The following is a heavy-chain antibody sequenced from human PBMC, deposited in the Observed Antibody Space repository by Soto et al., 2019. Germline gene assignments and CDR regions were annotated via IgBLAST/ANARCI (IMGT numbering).Heavy chain of an antibody. CDR1: GFTFSNYW. V-gene: IGHV3-74*01. Sequence: EVQLVESGGGLVQPGGSLRLSCAASGFTFSNYWMHWVRQAPGKGLVWVSRMNEDGTTIDYADSVKGRFTISRDNAKSTLYLQMNRLRAEDTAVYYCAPDLGGLQGSCGQGTLVAVSS. J-gene: IGHJ5*02. D-gene: IGHD3-16*01. CDR2: MNEDGTTI. CDR3: APDLGGLQGS.